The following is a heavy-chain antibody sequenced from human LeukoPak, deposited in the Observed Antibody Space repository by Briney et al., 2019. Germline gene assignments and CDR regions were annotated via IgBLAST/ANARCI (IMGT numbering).Heavy chain of an antibody. Sequence: PGGSLRLSCAASGFTFSSYWMSWVRQAPGKGLEWVANIKQDGGEKYYVDSVKGRFTISRDNAKNSLYLQMNSLRAEDTAVYYCARDRFRRAYYYDSSGSHAVFDYWGQGTLVTVSS. D-gene: IGHD3-22*01. CDR1: GFTFSSYW. CDR3: ARDRFRRAYYYDSSGSHAVFDY. V-gene: IGHV3-7*01. J-gene: IGHJ4*02. CDR2: IKQDGGEK.